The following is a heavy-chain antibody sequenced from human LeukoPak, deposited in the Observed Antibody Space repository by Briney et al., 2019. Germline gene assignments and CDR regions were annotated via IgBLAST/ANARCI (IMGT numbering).Heavy chain of an antibody. D-gene: IGHD3-10*01. Sequence: SETLSLTCTVSGGSISSYYWSWIQQPPGKGLEWIGYIYYSGSTNYNPSLKSRVTISVDTSKNQFSLKLSSVTAADTAVYYCARLEAVAGSFDYWGQGTLVTVSS. CDR1: GGSISSYY. V-gene: IGHV4-59*01. CDR3: ARLEAVAGSFDY. J-gene: IGHJ4*02. CDR2: IYYSGST.